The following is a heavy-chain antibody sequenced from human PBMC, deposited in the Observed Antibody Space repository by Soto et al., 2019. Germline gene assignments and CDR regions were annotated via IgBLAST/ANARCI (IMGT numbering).Heavy chain of an antibody. V-gene: IGHV4-31*03. D-gene: IGHD6-13*01. CDR3: AGSYSSSWYWFDP. CDR1: GGSISSGGYY. J-gene: IGHJ5*02. Sequence: SETLSLTCTVSGGSISSGGYYWSWIRQHPGKGLEWIGYIYYSGSTYYNPSLKSRVTISVDTSKNQFSLKLSSVTAADTAVYYCAGSYSSSWYWFDPWGQGTLVTVSS. CDR2: IYYSGST.